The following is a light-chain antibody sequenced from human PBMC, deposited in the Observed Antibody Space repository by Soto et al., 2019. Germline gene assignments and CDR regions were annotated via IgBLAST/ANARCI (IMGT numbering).Light chain of an antibody. V-gene: IGKV1-5*03. CDR2: KAS. J-gene: IGKJ1*01. CDR1: HSISSY. CDR3: QQYNSFPWT. Sequence: GDRVTITCRASHSISSYLTWYQQKPGKAPKLLIYKASNLESGVPSRFSGSGSGTEFTLTISSLQPDDFAAYYCQQYNSFPWTFGQGTKVEIK.